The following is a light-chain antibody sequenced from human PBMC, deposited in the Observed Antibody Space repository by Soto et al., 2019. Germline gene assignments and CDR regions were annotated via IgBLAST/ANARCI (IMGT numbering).Light chain of an antibody. V-gene: IGKV3-20*01. CDR3: QQYDNSPWT. J-gene: IGKJ1*01. CDR1: QSVSSSY. Sequence: EIVLTQSPGTLSLSPGEGATRSCRASQSVSSSYLAWYQQKPGQAPRLLIYGASSRATGIPDRFSGGGSGTDFTLTISRLEPEDFAVYYCQQYDNSPWTFGQGTKVEIK. CDR2: GAS.